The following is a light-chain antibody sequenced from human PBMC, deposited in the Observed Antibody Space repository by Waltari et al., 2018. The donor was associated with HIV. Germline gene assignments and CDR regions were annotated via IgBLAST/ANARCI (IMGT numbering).Light chain of an antibody. J-gene: IGKJ2*01. Sequence: EVVLTQSPGTLYLSPGARVSLSCRANQTVNNNFLTWYQQKTGQAPRLLIYGASNRATDIPDRFSGFGSGTDFTLFISTLDPEDSALYFCQYFTSTPTYTFGQGTKLEIK. CDR2: GAS. CDR1: QTVNNNF. CDR3: QYFTSTPTYT. V-gene: IGKV3-20*01.